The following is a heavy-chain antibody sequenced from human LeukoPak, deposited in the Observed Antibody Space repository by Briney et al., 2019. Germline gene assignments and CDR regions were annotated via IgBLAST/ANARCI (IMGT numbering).Heavy chain of an antibody. V-gene: IGHV1-69*15. CDR1: GGTFSSYA. Sequence: SVKVSCKASGGTFSSYAISWVRQAPGQGLEWMGRIIPIFGTANYAQMFQGRVTITADESTSTAYMELSSLRSEDTAVYYCAREGGSGWYRGWFDPWGQGTLVIVSS. CDR2: IIPIFGTA. D-gene: IGHD6-19*01. CDR3: AREGGSGWYRGWFDP. J-gene: IGHJ5*02.